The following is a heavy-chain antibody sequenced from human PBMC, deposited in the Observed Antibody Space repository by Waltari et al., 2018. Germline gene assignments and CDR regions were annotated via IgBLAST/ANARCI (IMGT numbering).Heavy chain of an antibody. J-gene: IGHJ4*02. CDR1: GFTFSSFW. V-gene: IGHV3-74*01. CDR3: ASARYSGTYYNDY. D-gene: IGHD1-26*01. Sequence: EVQLVESGGGVVQPGGSLSLSCAASGFTFSSFWMHWVRQAPGKGLGWVSRINSDGSSTSYADSVKGRFTISRDNAKNTLYLQMNSLRAEDTAVYYCASARYSGTYYNDYWGQGMLVTVSP. CDR2: INSDGSST.